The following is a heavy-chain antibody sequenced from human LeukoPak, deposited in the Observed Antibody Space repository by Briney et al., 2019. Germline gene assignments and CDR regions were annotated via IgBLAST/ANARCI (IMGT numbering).Heavy chain of an antibody. Sequence: ASVKVSCKASGYTFTSYYMHWVRQAPGQGLEWMGIINPSGGSTSYAQKFQGRVTMTRDTSTSTVYMELSSLRSEDTAVYYCARDLQGCSGGSCYYYGMDVWGQGTTVTVSS. CDR2: INPSGGST. CDR1: GYTFTSYY. CDR3: ARDLQGCSGGSCYYYGMDV. V-gene: IGHV1-46*01. J-gene: IGHJ6*02. D-gene: IGHD2-15*01.